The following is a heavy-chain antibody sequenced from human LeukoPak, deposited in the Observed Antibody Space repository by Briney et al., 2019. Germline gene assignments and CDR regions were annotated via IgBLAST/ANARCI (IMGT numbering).Heavy chain of an antibody. CDR1: GFTFSSYS. D-gene: IGHD1-26*01. J-gene: IGHJ3*02. CDR3: AKDLVGAIGGDAFDI. Sequence: PGGSLRLSCAASGFTFSSYSMNWVRQAPGKGLEWVSSISSSSSYIYYADSVKGRFTISRDNAKNSLYLQMNSLRAEDTAVYYCAKDLVGAIGGDAFDIWGQGTMVTVSS. V-gene: IGHV3-21*04. CDR2: ISSSSSYI.